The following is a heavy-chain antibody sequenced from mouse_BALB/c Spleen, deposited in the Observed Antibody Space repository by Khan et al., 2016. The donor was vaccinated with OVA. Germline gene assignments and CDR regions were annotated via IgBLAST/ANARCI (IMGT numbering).Heavy chain of an antibody. Sequence: EVHLVESGGGLVQPGGSRKLSCAASGFTFSSYGMHWVRQAPEKGLEWVAYISGDSTTIYYADTVTGRFTISRDNPKNTLFLQMTSLMSEDTAMYYCATSYYYGYYFDYWGPGTTLTVSS. CDR3: ATSYYYGYYFDY. CDR2: ISGDSTTI. J-gene: IGHJ2*01. D-gene: IGHD1-1*01. V-gene: IGHV5-17*02. CDR1: GFTFSSYG.